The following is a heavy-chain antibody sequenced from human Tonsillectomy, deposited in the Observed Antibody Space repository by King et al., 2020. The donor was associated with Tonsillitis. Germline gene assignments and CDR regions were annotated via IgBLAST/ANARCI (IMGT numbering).Heavy chain of an antibody. CDR1: GYSFTSYG. J-gene: IGHJ5*02. CDR3: AGDRSRDYDFWTAGFDP. CDR2: ISAFNGNT. Sequence: QLVQSGAEVTRPGASVKVSCKASGYSFTSYGISWVRQAPGQGLEWMGWISAFNGNTDYAQKFQGRVTMTTDTSTSTAYMELRSLRSDDTAVYYCAGDRSRDYDFWTAGFDPWGQGTLVTVSS. V-gene: IGHV1-18*01. D-gene: IGHD3-3*01.